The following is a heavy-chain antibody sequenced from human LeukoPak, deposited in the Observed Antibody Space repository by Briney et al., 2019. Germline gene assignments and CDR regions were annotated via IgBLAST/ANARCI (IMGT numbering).Heavy chain of an antibody. CDR3: ARVLVGQTALWFGELFDT. CDR1: GGSIRSYY. V-gene: IGHV4-59*01. D-gene: IGHD3-10*01. Sequence: PSETLSLTCTVSGGSIRSYYWTRIRQPPGKELEWIGYIYYSGSTNYNPSLKSRVTISVDTSKNQFSLKLSSVTAADTAAYYCARVLVGQTALWFGELFDTWGQGTLVTVSS. CDR2: IYYSGST. J-gene: IGHJ5*02.